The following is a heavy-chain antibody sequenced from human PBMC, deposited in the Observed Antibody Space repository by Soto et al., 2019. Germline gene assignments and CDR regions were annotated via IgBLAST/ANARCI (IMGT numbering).Heavy chain of an antibody. CDR3: AKGDNLGPKTGYAFDP. V-gene: IGHV6-1*01. D-gene: IGHD5-12*01. CDR1: GDSVSSNTAS. Sequence: SQTLSLTCAISGDSVSSNTASWNWIRQSPSRGLEWQGRTYFRSKWYNDYAVSVKSRIIINPDTSNNQFPLQLNSVTPEDTAVYFCAKGDNLGPKTGYAFDPWGQGIMVTVS. J-gene: IGHJ5*02. CDR2: TYFRSKWYN.